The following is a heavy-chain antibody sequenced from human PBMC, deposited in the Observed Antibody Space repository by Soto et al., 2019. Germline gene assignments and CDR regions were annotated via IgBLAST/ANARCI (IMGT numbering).Heavy chain of an antibody. J-gene: IGHJ6*01. CDR2: IYSGGST. D-gene: IGHD3-10*01. Sequence: AGSLRLSCAPDGLSVSFIYMSWVRPAPGKGPEWVSVIYSGGSTDYADSVKGRFTVSRDNSKNTVFIQMNILRGEDTAVYFCDSSSSVYYYNMMDVWGEGTTVTVSS. CDR3: DSSSSVYYYNMMDV. CDR1: GLSVSFIY. V-gene: IGHV3-66*01.